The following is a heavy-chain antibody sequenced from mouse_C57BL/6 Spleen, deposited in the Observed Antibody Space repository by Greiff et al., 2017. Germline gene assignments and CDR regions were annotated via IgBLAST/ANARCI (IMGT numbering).Heavy chain of an antibody. Sequence: QVQLQQPGAELVMPGASVKLSCKASGYTFTSYWMPWVKQRPGQGLEWIGEIDPSDSYTNYNQKFKGKTTLTVDTSSSTAYMQLSSLASEDSAVYYCARRHYGNYDGFAYWGHGTLVTVSA. D-gene: IGHD2-1*01. CDR2: IDPSDSYT. V-gene: IGHV1-69*01. CDR3: ARRHYGNYDGFAY. J-gene: IGHJ3*01. CDR1: GYTFTSYW.